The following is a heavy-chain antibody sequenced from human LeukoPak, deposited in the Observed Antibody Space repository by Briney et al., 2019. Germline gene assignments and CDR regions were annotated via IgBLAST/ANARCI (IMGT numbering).Heavy chain of an antibody. CDR2: ISGGTT. CDR1: GFTFGDYL. D-gene: IGHD6-19*01. J-gene: IGHJ4*02. Sequence: GGSLRLSCTASGFTFGDYLMSWFRQAPGKGLEWIGFISGGTTEYAASVKGRFTISRADSTSIAYLQMNSLTTEDTAVYYCSRGSGWLSVYWGQGTLVTVSS. CDR3: SRGSGWLSVY. V-gene: IGHV3-49*03.